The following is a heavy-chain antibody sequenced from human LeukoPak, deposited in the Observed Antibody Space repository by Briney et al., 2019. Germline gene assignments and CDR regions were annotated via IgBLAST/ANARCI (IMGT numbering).Heavy chain of an antibody. J-gene: IGHJ5*02. CDR3: ARARSRYNWFDP. V-gene: IGHV4-34*01. Sequence: SETLSLTCAVYGGSFSGYYWSWIRQPPGKGLEWIGEINHSGSTNYNPSLKSRVTISVDTSKNQFSLKLSSVTAADTAVYYCARARSRYNWFDPWDQGTLVTVSS. CDR1: GGSFSGYY. CDR2: INHSGST. D-gene: IGHD2-15*01.